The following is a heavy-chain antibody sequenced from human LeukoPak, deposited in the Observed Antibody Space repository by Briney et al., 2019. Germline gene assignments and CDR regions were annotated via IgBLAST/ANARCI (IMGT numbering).Heavy chain of an antibody. Sequence: QTRGSLRLSCAASGFTFSSYAMSWVRQAPGKGLEWVSAISGSGGSTYYADSVKGRFTISRDNSKNTLYLQMNSLRAEDTAVYYCAKILIVGARGIDYWGQGTLVTVSS. CDR1: GFTFSSYA. CDR2: ISGSGGST. V-gene: IGHV3-23*01. J-gene: IGHJ4*02. D-gene: IGHD1-26*01. CDR3: AKILIVGARGIDY.